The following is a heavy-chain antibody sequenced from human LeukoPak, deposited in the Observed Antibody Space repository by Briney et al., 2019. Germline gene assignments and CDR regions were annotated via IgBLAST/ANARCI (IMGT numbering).Heavy chain of an antibody. Sequence: ASVKVTCKASGYTFTGYYMHWVREAPGQGLEWMGWINPNSGGTNYAQKFQGWVTMTRDTSTSTAYMELSRLRSDDTGVYYCARGYTGEPALPTVYWGQGTLVTVPS. CDR3: ARGYTGEPALPTVY. D-gene: IGHD2-2*01. CDR2: INPNSGGT. J-gene: IGHJ4*02. CDR1: GYTFTGYY. V-gene: IGHV1-2*04.